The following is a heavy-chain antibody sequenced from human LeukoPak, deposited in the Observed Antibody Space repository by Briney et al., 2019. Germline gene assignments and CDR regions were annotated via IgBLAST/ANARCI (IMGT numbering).Heavy chain of an antibody. D-gene: IGHD3-10*01. CDR1: GFTFSSYA. V-gene: IGHV3-64*01. J-gene: IGHJ4*02. Sequence: PGRTLRLSCAASGFTFSSYAMHGVRQAPGKGLEYVSAITSNGGSTHYANSVKGRFTISRDNSKNTLYLEMGSLRAEDMAVYYCARVAPTRASVDYWGQGTLVTVSS. CDR2: ITSNGGST. CDR3: ARVAPTRASVDY.